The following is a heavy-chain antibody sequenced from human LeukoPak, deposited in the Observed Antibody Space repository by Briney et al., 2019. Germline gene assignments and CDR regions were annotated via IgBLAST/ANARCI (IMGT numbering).Heavy chain of an antibody. CDR3: AKSGYCGGDCYYAFDI. D-gene: IGHD2-21*02. CDR2: IYYSGST. Sequence: SETLSLTCTVSGGSISSSSYYWGWIRPPPGKGLEWIGSIYYSGSTYYNPSLKSRVTISVDTSKNQFSLKLSSVTAADTAVYYCAKSGYCGGDCYYAFDIWGQGTMVTVSS. CDR1: GGSISSSSYY. J-gene: IGHJ3*02. V-gene: IGHV4-39*01.